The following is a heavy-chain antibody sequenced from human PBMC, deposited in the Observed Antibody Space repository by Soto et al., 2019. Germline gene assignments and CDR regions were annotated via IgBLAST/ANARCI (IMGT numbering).Heavy chain of an antibody. J-gene: IGHJ4*02. CDR1: GFTVSSNH. Sequence: EVQLVESGGGLVQPGGSLRLSCAASGFTVSSNHMSWVRQAPGKGLEWVSLIYSGGSTYYADSVKGRFAFSRDNSQNTLYLQMNSLRAEDTAVYYCAGPGEQHRYWGQGTLVTVSS. V-gene: IGHV3-66*01. D-gene: IGHD3-16*01. CDR3: AGPGEQHRY. CDR2: IYSGGST.